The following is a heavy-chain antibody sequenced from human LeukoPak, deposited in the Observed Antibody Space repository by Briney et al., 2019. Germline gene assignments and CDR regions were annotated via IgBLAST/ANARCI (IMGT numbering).Heavy chain of an antibody. D-gene: IGHD1-26*01. CDR1: GYTFTGYY. V-gene: IGHV1-2*06. CDR2: INPNSGGT. Sequence: ASVKVSCKASGYTFTGYYMHWVRQAPGQGLEWMGRINPNSGGTNYAQKFQGRVTMTRDTSISTAYKELSRLRSDDTAVYYCARDGVGATAAFDIWGQGTMVTVSS. CDR3: ARDGVGATAAFDI. J-gene: IGHJ3*02.